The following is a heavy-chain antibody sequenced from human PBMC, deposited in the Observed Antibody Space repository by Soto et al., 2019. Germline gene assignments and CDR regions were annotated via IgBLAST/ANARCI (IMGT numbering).Heavy chain of an antibody. CDR2: IWYDGSNK. V-gene: IGHV3-33*01. Sequence: LRLSCAASGFTFSSYGMHWVRQAPGKGLEWVAVIWYDGSNKYYADSVKGRFTISRDNSKNTLYLQMNSLRAEDTAVYYCARDRLERWFYYYYGMDVWGQGTTVTVSS. CDR3: ARDRLERWFYYYYGMDV. D-gene: IGHD1-1*01. CDR1: GFTFSSYG. J-gene: IGHJ6*02.